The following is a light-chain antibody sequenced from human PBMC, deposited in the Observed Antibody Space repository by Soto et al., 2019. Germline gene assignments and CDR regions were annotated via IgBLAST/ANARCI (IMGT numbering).Light chain of an antibody. J-gene: IGKJ4*02. Sequence: DIQMTQSPSTLSASVGDRVTITCRASQSISDLLAWYQQQPAKAPRILIYRASRLESGVPSRFIGSGSGTAFTLTISSLEPDAFATYYWQQYNSFPPFGGGTKVEIK. V-gene: IGKV1-5*03. CDR2: RAS. CDR3: QQYNSFPP. CDR1: QSISDL.